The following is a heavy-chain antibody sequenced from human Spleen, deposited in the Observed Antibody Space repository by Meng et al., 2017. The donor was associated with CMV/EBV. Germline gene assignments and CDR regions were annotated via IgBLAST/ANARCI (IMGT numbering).Heavy chain of an antibody. CDR2: LSYGGNI. CDR3: AKIFPSDYYKYSMDV. D-gene: IGHD3-3*01. J-gene: IGHJ6*02. V-gene: IGHV4-39*06. CDR1: GASITSTYF. Sequence: SETLSLTCTVPGASITSTYFWDWIRQSPGKGLEWIGSLSYGGNIYYNSSLKSRVTISVDMSKNHFTLRLTSVTAADTAVYYCAKIFPSDYYKYSMDVWGQGTTVTVSS.